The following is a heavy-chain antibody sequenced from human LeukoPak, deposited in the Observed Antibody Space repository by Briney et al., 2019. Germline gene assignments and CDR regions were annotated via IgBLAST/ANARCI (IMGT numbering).Heavy chain of an antibody. CDR1: GFTFGDYA. CDR3: TREARGYSYGYYYYMDV. J-gene: IGHJ6*03. D-gene: IGHD5-18*01. CDR2: IRSKAYGGTT. Sequence: GGSLRLSCTASGFTFGDYAMSWVRQAPGKGLEWLGFIRSKAYGGTTDYAASVKGRFTISRDDSKSIAYLQMNSLKTEDTAVYYCTREARGYSYGYYYYMDVWGKGTTVTISS. V-gene: IGHV3-49*04.